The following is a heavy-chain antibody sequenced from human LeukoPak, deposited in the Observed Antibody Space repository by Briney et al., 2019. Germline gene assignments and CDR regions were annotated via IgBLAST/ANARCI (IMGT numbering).Heavy chain of an antibody. D-gene: IGHD3-10*01. V-gene: IGHV3-7*01. J-gene: IGHJ4*02. CDR3: ARDELGFGELLVY. CDR2: IREDGNEQ. Sequence: GGSLRLSCAASGFTLGSYWMSWVRQAPGKGLEWVANIREDGNEQHYVDSVEGRFTISRDNSKNSLYLQMNSLRAEDTAVYYCARDELGFGELLVYWGQGTLVTVSS. CDR1: GFTLGSYW.